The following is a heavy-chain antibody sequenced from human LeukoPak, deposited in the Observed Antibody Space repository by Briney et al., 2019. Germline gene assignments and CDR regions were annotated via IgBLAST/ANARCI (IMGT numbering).Heavy chain of an antibody. D-gene: IGHD5-24*01. CDR2: IIPIFGTA. CDR1: GGTFSSYA. J-gene: IGHJ5*02. Sequence: SVKVSCKASGGTFSSYAISWVRQAPGQGLEWMGGIIPIFGTANYAQKFQGRVTITADKSTSTAYMELSSLRSEDTAVYYCARDSGDGYSSHWFDPWGQGTLVTVSS. CDR3: ARDSGDGYSSHWFDP. V-gene: IGHV1-69*06.